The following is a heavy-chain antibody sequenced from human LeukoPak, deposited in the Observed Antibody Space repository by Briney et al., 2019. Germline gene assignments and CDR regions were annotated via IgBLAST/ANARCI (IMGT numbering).Heavy chain of an antibody. CDR1: GVTFSSYW. J-gene: IGHJ6*03. V-gene: IGHV3-7*01. Sequence: PGGSLRLSCAASGVTFSSYWMSWVRQAPGKGLEWVANIKQDGSEKYYVDSVKGRFTISRDNAKNSLYLQMNSLRAEDTAVYYCARDLGVVIAHYYYYYMDVWGKGTTVTVSS. D-gene: IGHD3-22*01. CDR3: ARDLGVVIAHYYYYYMDV. CDR2: IKQDGSEK.